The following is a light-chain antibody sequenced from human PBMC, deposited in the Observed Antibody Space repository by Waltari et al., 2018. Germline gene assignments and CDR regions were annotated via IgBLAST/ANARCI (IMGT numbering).Light chain of an antibody. J-gene: IGLJ3*02. Sequence: QSVLTQPPSVSAAPGQKVTISCSGSSSNIGIRFVSWYQPLPATAPKLLIYDKNKRPSGIPDRFSGSKSGTSATLGIAGLQTGDEADYYRVTWDNSLSGLVIGGGTRLTVL. CDR3: VTWDNSLSGLV. CDR1: SSNIGIRF. V-gene: IGLV1-51*01. CDR2: DKN.